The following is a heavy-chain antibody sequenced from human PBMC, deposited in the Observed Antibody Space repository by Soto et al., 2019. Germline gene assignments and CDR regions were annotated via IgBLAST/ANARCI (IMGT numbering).Heavy chain of an antibody. J-gene: IGHJ4*02. Sequence: HPGGSLRLSCVASGFTFSSYAMRWVRQAPGKGLEWVSDISGNSGSTHYADSVKGRFTISRDNSKNTLYLQMNSLRAEDTAVYYCAKSLKPCAWDFLDYSGQGTLVTVAS. V-gene: IGHV3-23*01. CDR2: ISGNSGST. CDR3: AKSLKPCAWDFLDY. D-gene: IGHD1-26*01. CDR1: GFTFSSYA.